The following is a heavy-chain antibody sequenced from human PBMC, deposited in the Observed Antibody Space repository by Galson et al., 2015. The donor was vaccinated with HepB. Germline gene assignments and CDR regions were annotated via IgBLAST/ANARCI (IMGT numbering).Heavy chain of an antibody. CDR1: GFTFSSYG. J-gene: IGHJ4*02. CDR3: VTAYDSSGYFAY. V-gene: IGHV3-64D*06. D-gene: IGHD3-22*01. Sequence: SLRLSCAASGFTFSSYGMHWVRQAPGKGLEYVSAINTGGSTYYADSVKGRFSISRDNSKNTLYLQMSSLRPEDTAVYYCVTAYDSSGYFAYWGQGTLVTVSS. CDR2: INTGGST.